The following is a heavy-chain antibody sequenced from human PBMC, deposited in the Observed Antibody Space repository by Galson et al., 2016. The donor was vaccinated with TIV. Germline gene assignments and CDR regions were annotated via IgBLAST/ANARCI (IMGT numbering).Heavy chain of an antibody. V-gene: IGHV4-39*01. J-gene: IGHJ5*02. CDR1: GGSISSSIYY. CDR2: IYDSGTT. Sequence: ETLSLTCSVSGGSISSSIYYWGWIRQPPGKGLEWIGSIYDSGTTYYNPSLESRVTISIDTSKNHFSLWLRSVLAADTALYYCVRQGGDTMVRGVIRDRFDPWGQGTLVTVSS. CDR3: VRQGGDTMVRGVIRDRFDP. D-gene: IGHD3-10*01.